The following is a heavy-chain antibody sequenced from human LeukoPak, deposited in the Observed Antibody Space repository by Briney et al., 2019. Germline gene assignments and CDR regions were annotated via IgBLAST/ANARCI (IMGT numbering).Heavy chain of an antibody. V-gene: IGHV3-23*01. Sequence: PGGSLRLSCEGSGFTFNGYALSWVRQAPGKGLEWVAVTGGSDDNTHYADSVKGRFTISRDNSEKRLFLQMNSLRPDDSALYYCTRDHMTGCSSGWYFAYWGQGTLVTVSS. CDR1: GFTFNGYA. CDR2: TGGSDDNT. D-gene: IGHD6-19*01. J-gene: IGHJ4*02. CDR3: TRDHMTGCSSGWYFAY.